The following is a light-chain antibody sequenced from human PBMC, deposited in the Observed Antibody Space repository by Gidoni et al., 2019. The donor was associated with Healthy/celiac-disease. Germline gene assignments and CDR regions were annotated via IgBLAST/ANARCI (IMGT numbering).Light chain of an antibody. CDR2: RNN. J-gene: IGLJ3*02. CDR3: AAWDDSLSGWV. Sequence: QSVLTQPPSSSGTPGQGVTIPCSGSSSNLGSNYVYWYHQLPGTAPKLLIYRNNQRPSGVPDRFSGSKSGTSASLAISGLRSEDEADYYCAAWDDSLSGWVFGGGTKLTVL. CDR1: SSNLGSNY. V-gene: IGLV1-47*01.